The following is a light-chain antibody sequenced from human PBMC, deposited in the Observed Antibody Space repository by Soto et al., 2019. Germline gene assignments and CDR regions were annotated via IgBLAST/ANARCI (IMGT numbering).Light chain of an antibody. CDR1: QSNRSY. Sequence: DIQMTQAPSSLSASVVDRVTITCRESQSNRSYLNWYQQKPGKAHKLLSYAASRLQSGGPSRFSGGGSGTDFTLTISSLQPEDFATYYCPQSYSTRAFSVGPGTKVDIK. V-gene: IGKV1-39*01. J-gene: IGKJ3*01. CDR3: PQSYSTRAFS. CDR2: AAS.